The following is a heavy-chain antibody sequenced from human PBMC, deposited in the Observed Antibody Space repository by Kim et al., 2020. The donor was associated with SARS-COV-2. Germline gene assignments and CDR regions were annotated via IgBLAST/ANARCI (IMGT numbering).Heavy chain of an antibody. CDR1: GFTFSSYG. CDR3: AKDADYYGSGSYYYGMDV. Sequence: GGSLRLSCAASGFTFSSYGMHWVRQAPGKGLEWVAVISYDGSNKYYADSVKGRFTISRDNSKNTLYLQMNSLRAEDTAVYYCAKDADYYGSGSYYYGMDVWGQGTTVTVSS. CDR2: ISYDGSNK. V-gene: IGHV3-30*18. J-gene: IGHJ6*02. D-gene: IGHD3-10*01.